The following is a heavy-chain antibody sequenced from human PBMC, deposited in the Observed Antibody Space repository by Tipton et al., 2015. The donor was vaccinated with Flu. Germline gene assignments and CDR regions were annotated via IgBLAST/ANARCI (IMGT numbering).Heavy chain of an antibody. CDR1: GFTFSSYE. J-gene: IGHJ4*02. V-gene: IGHV3-48*03. D-gene: IGHD6-19*01. CDR3: AREDISGWYGGADF. CDR2: ISSSGYTI. Sequence: QLVQSGGGLVQPGGSLRLSCAASGFTFSSYEMNWVRQAPGKGLEWVSYISSSGYTIYYADSVKGRFTISRDNAMNSLYLQMNSLRAEDTALYYCAREDISGWYGGADFWGQGTLVTVSS.